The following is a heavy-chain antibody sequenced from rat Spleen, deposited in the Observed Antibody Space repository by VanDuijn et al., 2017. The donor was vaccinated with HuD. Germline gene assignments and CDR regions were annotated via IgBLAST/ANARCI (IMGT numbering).Heavy chain of an antibody. CDR1: GFTCSSHW. Sequence: EVQLVETGGGLAQPGRSLKLSCVASGFTCSSHWMFWIRQAPGKGLEWVSSINPDGGSTSYADSVKGRFTISRENAENTVYLQMNSLRSEDTATYYCARHMANPYYVMDAWGQGASVTVSS. D-gene: IGHD3-4*01. CDR3: ARHMANPYYVMDA. J-gene: IGHJ4*01. V-gene: IGHV5-58*01. CDR2: INPDGGST.